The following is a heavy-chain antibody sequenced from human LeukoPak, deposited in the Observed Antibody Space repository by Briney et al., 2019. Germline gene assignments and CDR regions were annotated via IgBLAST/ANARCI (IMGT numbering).Heavy chain of an antibody. CDR2: VYHSGST. Sequence: SETLSLTCTVSGYSISSGYYWGWIRQPPGKGLEWIGSVYHSGSTYYNPSLKSRVTISVDTSKNQFSLKLSSVTAADTAVYYCARGRRLHVYYYDSSGYYRYYFDYWGQGTLVTVSS. D-gene: IGHD3-22*01. J-gene: IGHJ4*02. CDR1: GYSISSGYY. CDR3: ARGRRLHVYYYDSSGYYRYYFDY. V-gene: IGHV4-38-2*02.